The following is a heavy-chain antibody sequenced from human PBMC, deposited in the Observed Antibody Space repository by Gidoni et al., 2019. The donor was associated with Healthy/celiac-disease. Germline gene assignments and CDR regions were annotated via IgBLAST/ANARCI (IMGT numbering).Heavy chain of an antibody. CDR1: GGTFSSYA. D-gene: IGHD6-19*01. J-gene: IGHJ6*02. V-gene: IGHV1-69*01. CDR2: IIPIFGTA. Sequence: QVQLVQSGAEVKKPGSSVKVSCKSSGGTFSSYAISWVRPAPGQGLDWLGGIIPIFGTANYAQKFQGRVTITADESTSTAYMELSSLRSEDTAVYYCARFSRSSGPPYYYGMDVWGQGTTVTVSS. CDR3: ARFSRSSGPPYYYGMDV.